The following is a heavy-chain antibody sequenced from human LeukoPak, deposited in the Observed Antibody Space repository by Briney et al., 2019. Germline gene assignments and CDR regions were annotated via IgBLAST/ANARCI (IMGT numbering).Heavy chain of an antibody. J-gene: IGHJ4*02. D-gene: IGHD3-10*01. CDR3: AKDRSITMVRGVSYYFDY. CDR1: GFTFSSYG. CDR2: IRYDGSNK. V-gene: IGHV3-30*02. Sequence: PGGSLRLSCAASGFTFSSYGMHWVRQAPGKGLEWVAFIRYDGSNKYYADSVKGRFTFSRDNSKNTLYLQMNSLRAEDTAVYYCAKDRSITMVRGVSYYFDYWGQGTLVTVSS.